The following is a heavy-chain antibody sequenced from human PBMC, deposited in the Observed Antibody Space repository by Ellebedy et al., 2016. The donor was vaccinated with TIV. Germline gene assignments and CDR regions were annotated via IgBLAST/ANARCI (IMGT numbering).Heavy chain of an antibody. J-gene: IGHJ4*02. CDR3: ARDWGGYGDAFY. V-gene: IGHV3-48*02. Sequence: GESLKISCAASGFTFSSQSMNWVRQAPGKGLEWISYIAPSSDTLHYADSVKGRFTVSRDNARNSLYLQMSSLRDEDTAMYYCARDWGGYGDAFYWGQGTLVTVSS. CDR1: GFTFSSQS. CDR2: IAPSSDTL. D-gene: IGHD4-17*01.